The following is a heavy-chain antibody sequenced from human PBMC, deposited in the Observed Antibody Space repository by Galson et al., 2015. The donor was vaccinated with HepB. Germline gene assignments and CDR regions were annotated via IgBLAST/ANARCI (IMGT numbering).Heavy chain of an antibody. D-gene: IGHD7-27*01. Sequence: SLRLSCAASGFTFTSYAIHWVRQAPGKGLEWVAVVSYDGINKYYPDSVRGRFTISRDNSKNTVYLQMNSLRPDDTAVYFCARDTGDLWYFDLWGRGTLVTVAS. CDR3: ARDTGDLWYFDL. V-gene: IGHV3-30*04. CDR1: GFTFTSYA. CDR2: VSYDGINK. J-gene: IGHJ2*01.